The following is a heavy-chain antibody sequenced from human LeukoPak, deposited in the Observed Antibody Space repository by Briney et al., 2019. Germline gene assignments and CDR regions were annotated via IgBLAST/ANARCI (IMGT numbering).Heavy chain of an antibody. J-gene: IGHJ4*02. D-gene: IGHD3-22*01. CDR2: ISSSGSTI. CDR1: GFTFSSYA. CDR3: AKDHEDSSGYSFDY. Sequence: PGGSLRLSCAASGFTFSSYAMSWVRQAPGKGLEWVSYISSSGSTIYYADSVKGRFTISRDNAKNSLYLQMNSLRAEDTAVYYCAKDHEDSSGYSFDYWGQGTLVTVSS. V-gene: IGHV3-48*04.